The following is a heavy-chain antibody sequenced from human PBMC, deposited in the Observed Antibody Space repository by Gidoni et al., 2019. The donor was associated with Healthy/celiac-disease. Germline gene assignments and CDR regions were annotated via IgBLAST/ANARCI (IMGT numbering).Heavy chain of an antibody. D-gene: IGHD3-10*01. CDR2: INHSGST. V-gene: IGHV4-34*01. J-gene: IGHJ5*02. CDR3: ARSQIPYYYGSGSYYA. CDR1: GGSFSGYY. Sequence: QVQLQQWGAGLLKPSETLSLTCAVYGGSFSGYYWSWIRQPPGKGLEWIGEINHSGSTNYNPSLKSRVTISVDTSKNQFSLKLSSVTAADTAVYYCARSQIPYYYGSGSYYAWGQGTLVTVSS.